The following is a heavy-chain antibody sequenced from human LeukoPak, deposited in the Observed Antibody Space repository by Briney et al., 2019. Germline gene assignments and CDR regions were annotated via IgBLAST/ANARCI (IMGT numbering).Heavy chain of an antibody. V-gene: IGHV1-58*01. CDR1: GFTFTSSA. CDR3: AATRPTYSGSYYGAFDI. Sequence: ASVKVSCKASGFTFTSSAVQWVRQARGQRLEWIGWIVVGSGNTNYAQKFQERVTITRDMSTSTAYMELSSLRSEDTAVYYCAATRPTYSGSYYGAFDIWGQGTMVTVSS. D-gene: IGHD1-26*01. J-gene: IGHJ3*02. CDR2: IVVGSGNT.